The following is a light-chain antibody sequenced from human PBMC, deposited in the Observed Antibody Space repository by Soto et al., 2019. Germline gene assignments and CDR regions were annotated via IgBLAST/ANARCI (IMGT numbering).Light chain of an antibody. CDR2: DVS. CDR1: SSDVGGYNY. CDR3: CSYAGRYTYV. J-gene: IGLJ1*01. V-gene: IGLV2-11*01. Sequence: QSALTQPRSVSGSPGQSVTISCTGTSSDVGGYNYVSWYQQHPGKAPKLMFYDVSKRPSRVPDRFSGSKSGNTASLTISGLQAEYEADYYCCSYAGRYTYVFGTGTKLTVL.